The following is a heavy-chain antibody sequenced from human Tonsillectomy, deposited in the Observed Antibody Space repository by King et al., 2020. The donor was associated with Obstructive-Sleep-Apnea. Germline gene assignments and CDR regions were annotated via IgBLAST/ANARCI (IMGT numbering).Heavy chain of an antibody. CDR2: INHSGST. CDR1: GGSFSGYY. V-gene: IGHV4-34*01. J-gene: IGHJ4*02. CDR3: ARAWATPYDY. D-gene: IGHD5-12*01. Sequence: VQLQQWGAGLLKPSETLSLTCAVSGGSFSGYYWSWIRQPPGKGLEWIGEINHSGSTNYNPSLKSRVTISVDTSKNQFSLKLSSVTAADTAVYYCARAWATPYDYWGQGTLVTVSS.